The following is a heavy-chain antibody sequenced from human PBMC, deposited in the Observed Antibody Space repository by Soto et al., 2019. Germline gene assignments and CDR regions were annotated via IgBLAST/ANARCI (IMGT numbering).Heavy chain of an antibody. Sequence: EVQLVESGGGLVQPGGSLRLSCAASGFTFSSYWMSWVRQAPGKGLEWVANIKQDGSEKYYVDSVKGRFTISRDNAKNSLYLQMNSLRAEDTAVYYCASDQYDFWSGDFLNDYWGQGTLVIVCS. CDR2: IKQDGSEK. J-gene: IGHJ4*02. D-gene: IGHD3-3*01. V-gene: IGHV3-7*01. CDR1: GFTFSSYW. CDR3: ASDQYDFWSGDFLNDY.